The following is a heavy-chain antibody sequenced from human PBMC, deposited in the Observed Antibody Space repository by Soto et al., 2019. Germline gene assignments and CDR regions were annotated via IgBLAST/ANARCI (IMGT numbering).Heavy chain of an antibody. J-gene: IGHJ1*01. Sequence: SETLSLTCTVSGGSISSGNYYWSWIRQHPGKGLEWIGYIHSSGSIYYNPSLKSRATMSIDTAGNQFSLKVSSVTVADTAVYYCARDLDGLHDDTSGPFPRPGWGQGTLVTVSS. V-gene: IGHV4-30-4*08. CDR3: ARDLDGLHDDTSGPFPRPG. CDR1: GGSISSGNYY. D-gene: IGHD3-22*01. CDR2: IHSSGSI.